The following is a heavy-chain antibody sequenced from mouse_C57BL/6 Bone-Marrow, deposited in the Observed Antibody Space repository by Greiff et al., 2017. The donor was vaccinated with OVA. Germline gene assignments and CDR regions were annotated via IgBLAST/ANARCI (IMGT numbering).Heavy chain of an antibody. D-gene: IGHD2-1*01. Sequence: VQLQQSGAELVRPGTSVKMSCKASGYTFTNDWIGWAKQRPGHGLEWIGDIYPGGGYTNYNEKFKGKATLTADKSSSTAYMQFSSLTSEDSAIYCCARKGYCGYVDYWGQGTTLTVSS. CDR2: IYPGGGYT. V-gene: IGHV1-63*01. J-gene: IGHJ2*01. CDR3: ARKGYCGYVDY. CDR1: GYTFTNDW.